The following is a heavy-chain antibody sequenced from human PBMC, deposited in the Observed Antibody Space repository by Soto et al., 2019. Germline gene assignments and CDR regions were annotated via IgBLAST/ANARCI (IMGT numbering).Heavy chain of an antibody. Sequence: EVQLLESGGGLVQPGGSLRLSCGVSGFTFNDFEMNWVRQAPGKGLEWLAYIDGSGTTKKYADSVRGRFTISRDNPNNSLFLQMSSLSAAYTAIYYCARGFGRLSYRGQGTLVSVSS. J-gene: IGHJ4*02. CDR2: IDGSGTTK. CDR1: GFTFNDFE. V-gene: IGHV3-48*03. CDR3: ARGFGRLSY. D-gene: IGHD3-10*01.